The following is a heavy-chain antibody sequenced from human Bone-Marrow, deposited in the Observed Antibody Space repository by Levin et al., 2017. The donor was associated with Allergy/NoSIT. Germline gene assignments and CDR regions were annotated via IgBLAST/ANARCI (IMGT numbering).Heavy chain of an antibody. CDR2: IYPSGSDS. Sequence: KVSCKVSGYNFYTFWIGWVRQKPGKGLEWMGIIYPSGSDSRYNPSFQGHVTFSVDKATSTAYLRWNSLTTSDSAMYFCARLRPDDYDYWSGYYGTSLFDYWGQGTQVTVSS. D-gene: IGHD3-3*01. CDR3: ARLRPDDYDYWSGYYGTSLFDY. V-gene: IGHV5-51*01. J-gene: IGHJ4*02. CDR1: GYNFYTFW.